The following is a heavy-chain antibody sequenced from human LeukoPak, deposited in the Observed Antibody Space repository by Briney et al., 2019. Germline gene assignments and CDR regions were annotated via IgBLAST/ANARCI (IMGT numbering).Heavy chain of an antibody. CDR3: ARGTIQIWTL. J-gene: IGHJ4*02. CDR1: VYTFTTYA. V-gene: IGHV7-4-1*02. CDR2: INTNTGNP. Sequence: SSVKVSCKASVYTFTTYAINWVRQAPGQGLEWMGWINTNTGNPTYAQGFTGRFVFSLDTSVSTAYLQISSLKAEDTAVYYCARGTIQIWTLWGQGTLVTVSS. D-gene: IGHD3-9*01.